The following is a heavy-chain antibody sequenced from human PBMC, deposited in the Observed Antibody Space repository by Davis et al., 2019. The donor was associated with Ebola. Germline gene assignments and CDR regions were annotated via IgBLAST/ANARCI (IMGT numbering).Heavy chain of an antibody. CDR3: ARDRYSTVTTFYGMDV. Sequence: SETLSLTCTVSGGSISTYYWTWIRQLPGKGLEWIGYIYYNGNTNYNPSLKSRVTISVDTSKNQFSLKLSSVTAADTAIYYCARDRYSTVTTFYGMDVWGQGTTVTVSS. D-gene: IGHD4-17*01. J-gene: IGHJ6*01. V-gene: IGHV4-59*01. CDR2: IYYNGNT. CDR1: GGSISTYY.